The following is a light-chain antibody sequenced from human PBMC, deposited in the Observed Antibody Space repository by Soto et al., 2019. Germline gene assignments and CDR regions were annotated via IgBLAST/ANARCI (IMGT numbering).Light chain of an antibody. CDR2: AAS. J-gene: IGKJ4*01. V-gene: IGKV1-9*01. Sequence: IQLTQTPSSLSASVGDRVTITCRASQGISSFLAWYQQKPGKAPKLLIYAASSLQSGVPSRYSGSGFGTDFTLTITSLRPEDFATYYCQQVESYPSTFGGGTKVDIK. CDR3: QQVESYPST. CDR1: QGISSF.